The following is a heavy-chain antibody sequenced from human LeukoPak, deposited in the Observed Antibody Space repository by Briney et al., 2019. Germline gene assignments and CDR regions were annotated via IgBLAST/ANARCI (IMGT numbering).Heavy chain of an antibody. Sequence: ASVKVSCKTSGYSFSNYGIVWVRQAPGQGLEWMGWISAKNGNTKNSQKVQGRVTMTTDSSTNIAYLDLGSLRSDDTAVYCARASDIGWPFENWGQGTLVTVSS. CDR2: ISAKNGNT. J-gene: IGHJ4*02. D-gene: IGHD6-19*01. CDR3: ARASDIGWPFEN. V-gene: IGHV1-18*01. CDR1: GYSFSNYG.